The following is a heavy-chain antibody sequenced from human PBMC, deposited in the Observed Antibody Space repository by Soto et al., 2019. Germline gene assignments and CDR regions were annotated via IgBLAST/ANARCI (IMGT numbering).Heavy chain of an antibody. CDR2: TSYDGSSE. Sequence: QVQLVESGGGVVQSGGSLTLSCTVSGFFLSDYGMHWVRQAPGKGLEWVAATSYDGSSEYYSDSVKDRFTTSRDNSKNTVYLHMNRLSAEDKGLYYCARGGGLNQLLSGSDHWGQGTRVTVSS. V-gene: IGHV3-33*05. D-gene: IGHD1-26*01. CDR3: ARGGGLNQLLSGSDH. CDR1: GFFLSDYG. J-gene: IGHJ4*02.